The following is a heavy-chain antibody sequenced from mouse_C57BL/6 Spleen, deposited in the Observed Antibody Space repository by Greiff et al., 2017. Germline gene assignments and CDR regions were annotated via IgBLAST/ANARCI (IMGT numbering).Heavy chain of an antibody. CDR2: INPNNGGT. Sequence: EVQLQQSGPELVKPGASVKISCKASGYTFTDYYMNWVKQSHGKSLEWIGDINPNNGGTSYNQKFKGKATLTVDKSSSTAYMELRSLTSEDSAVYYCARRRRITTVVANFDYWGQGTTLTVSS. D-gene: IGHD1-1*01. J-gene: IGHJ2*01. V-gene: IGHV1-26*01. CDR3: ARRRRITTVVANFDY. CDR1: GYTFTDYY.